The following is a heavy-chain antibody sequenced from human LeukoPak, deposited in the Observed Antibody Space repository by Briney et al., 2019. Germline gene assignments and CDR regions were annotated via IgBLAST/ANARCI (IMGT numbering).Heavy chain of an antibody. J-gene: IGHJ6*02. CDR2: ISDSSSIT. Sequence: GGSLRLSCAASGFTSSSFGMNWVRQAPGKGLEWVSYISDSSSITYYADSVKGRFTISRDNAKNSLSLQLNSLRDEDTAVYFCAKVIRGGYGMDVWGHGTLVTVSS. CDR1: GFTSSSFG. D-gene: IGHD3-10*01. V-gene: IGHV3-48*02. CDR3: AKVIRGGYGMDV.